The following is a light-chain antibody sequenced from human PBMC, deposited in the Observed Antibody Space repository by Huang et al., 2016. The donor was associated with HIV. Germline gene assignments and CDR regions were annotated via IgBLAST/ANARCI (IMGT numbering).Light chain of an antibody. Sequence: DIQMTQSPSSLSASVGDRVTITCRASQGISNSLAWYQQIPGKAPKRLLYAAFRLENGVPSRFSGSGSGTHYTLTISSLQPEDFATYYCQQYYSTPPEATFGQGTKLEIK. CDR2: AAF. V-gene: IGKV1-NL1*01. CDR3: QQYYSTPPEAT. J-gene: IGKJ2*01. CDR1: QGISNS.